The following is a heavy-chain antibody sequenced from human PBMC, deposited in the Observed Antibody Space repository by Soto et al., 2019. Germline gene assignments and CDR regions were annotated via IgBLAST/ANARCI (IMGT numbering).Heavy chain of an antibody. Sequence: SETLSLTCTVSGGSISSSSYYWGWIRQPQGKGLEWIGSIYYSGSTYYNPSLKCRVTIFVDTCKNQYSLMLIYVTAADTAVYYCASTTFGPHDAFNIWGQGTMVTVSS. CDR2: IYYSGST. V-gene: IGHV4-39*01. CDR1: GGSISSSSYY. D-gene: IGHD3-10*01. CDR3: ASTTFGPHDAFNI. J-gene: IGHJ3*02.